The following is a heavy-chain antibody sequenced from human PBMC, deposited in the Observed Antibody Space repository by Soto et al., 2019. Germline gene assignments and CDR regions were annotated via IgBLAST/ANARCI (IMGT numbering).Heavy chain of an antibody. CDR2: IWFDGSIK. V-gene: IGHV3-33*08. J-gene: IGHJ4*02. CDR1: GFTFSGYG. Sequence: GGSLRLSCAVSGFTFSGYGMNWVRQAPGKGLQWVAVIWFDGSIKNYADSVKGRFTISRDDSKNTLYLQMNSLRAEDTSFYYCTRDRDIRRGWDHFDHWGRGTLVTVYS. CDR3: TRDRDIRRGWDHFDH. D-gene: IGHD6-19*01.